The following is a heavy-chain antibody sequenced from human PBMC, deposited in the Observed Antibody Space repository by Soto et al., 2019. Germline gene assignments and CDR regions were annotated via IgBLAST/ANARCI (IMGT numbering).Heavy chain of an antibody. CDR2: IYTSGST. CDR3: ARDLRTIAARYGMDV. CDR1: GGSISSYY. D-gene: IGHD6-6*01. V-gene: IGHV4-4*07. Sequence: QVQLQESGPGLVKPSETLSLTCTVSGGSISSYYWSWIRQPAGKGLEWIGRIYTSGSTNYNPSLKSRVTMSVDTSKNQCSLKLSAVTAADTAVYYCARDLRTIAARYGMDVWGQGTTVTVSS. J-gene: IGHJ6*02.